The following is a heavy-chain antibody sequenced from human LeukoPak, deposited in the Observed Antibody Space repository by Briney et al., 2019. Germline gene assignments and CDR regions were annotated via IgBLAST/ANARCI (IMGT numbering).Heavy chain of an antibody. CDR2: IYTSGST. CDR3: ARDNGRATKKFRGDAFDI. V-gene: IGHV4-4*07. CDR1: GGSISSYY. J-gene: IGHJ3*02. D-gene: IGHD2-8*01. Sequence: SSETLSLTCTVSGGSISSYYWSWIRQPAWKGLEWIGRIYTSGSTNYNPSLKSRVTMSVDTSKNQFSLKLSSVTAADTAVYYCARDNGRATKKFRGDAFDIWGQGTMVTVSS.